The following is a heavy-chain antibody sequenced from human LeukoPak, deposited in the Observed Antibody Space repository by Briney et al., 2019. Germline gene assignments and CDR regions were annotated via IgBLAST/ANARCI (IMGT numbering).Heavy chain of an antibody. CDR1: GYSVTSYW. Sequence: GESLKISCKGSGYSVTSYWIGCVRQMPGKGLEWMGIIYPGDSDTRYSPSFQGQVTISADKSISTAYLQWSSLKASDTAMYYCARRTHSTYSSSWLFDYWGQGTLVTVSS. D-gene: IGHD6-13*01. CDR2: IYPGDSDT. CDR3: ARRTHSTYSSSWLFDY. J-gene: IGHJ4*02. V-gene: IGHV5-51*01.